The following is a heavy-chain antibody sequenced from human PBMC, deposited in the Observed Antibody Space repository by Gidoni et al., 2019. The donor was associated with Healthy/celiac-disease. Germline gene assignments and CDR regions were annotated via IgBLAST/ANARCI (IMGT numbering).Heavy chain of an antibody. J-gene: IGHJ4*02. CDR2: ISGSGGST. CDR3: AKDLGYYYDSSGLRGFDY. D-gene: IGHD3-22*01. Sequence: EVQLLESGGGLVQPGGSRRLSCAASGFTFSRYAMSWVRQAPGKGLEWVSAISGSGGSTYYADSVKGRFTISRDNSQNTLYLQINSLRAEDTAVYYCAKDLGYYYDSSGLRGFDYWGQGTLVTVSS. V-gene: IGHV3-23*01. CDR1: GFTFSRYA.